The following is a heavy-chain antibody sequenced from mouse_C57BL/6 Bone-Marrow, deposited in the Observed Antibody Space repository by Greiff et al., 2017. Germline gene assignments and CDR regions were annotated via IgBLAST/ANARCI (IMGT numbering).Heavy chain of an antibody. CDR3: ARLGGYYVAWFAY. D-gene: IGHD2-3*01. Sequence: EVKLMESGGDLVKPGGSLKLSCAAPGFIFSSYGLSWVRQTPDKRLVWVATISSGGSYTYYPYSVKGRFTISRDNAKNTLYLQMSSLKSEDTAMYYCARLGGYYVAWFAYWGQGTLVTVSA. CDR1: GFIFSSYG. V-gene: IGHV5-6*01. J-gene: IGHJ3*01. CDR2: ISSGGSYT.